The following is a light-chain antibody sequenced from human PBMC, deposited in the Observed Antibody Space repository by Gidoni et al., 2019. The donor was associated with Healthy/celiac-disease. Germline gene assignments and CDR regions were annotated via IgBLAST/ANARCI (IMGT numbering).Light chain of an antibody. CDR2: DVS. CDR1: SSDVGGYNY. V-gene: IGLV2-14*03. CDR3: SSYTSSSTLV. J-gene: IGLJ1*01. Sequence: QSALTQPASVSGSPGQSITLSCPGTSSDVGGYNYVSWYHPHPGKAPKLLIYDVSNRPSGVSNRFSGSKSGNTASLTISGLQAEDEADYYCSSYTSSSTLVFGTGTKVTVL.